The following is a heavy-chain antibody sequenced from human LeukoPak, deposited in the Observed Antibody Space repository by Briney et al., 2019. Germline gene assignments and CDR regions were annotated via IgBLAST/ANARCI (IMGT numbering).Heavy chain of an antibody. D-gene: IGHD3-10*01. CDR1: GFTFSSYW. Sequence: GGSLRLSCAASGFTFSSYWMSWVRQAPGKGLEWVANIKQDGSEKYYVDSVRGRFTISRDNAKNSLYLQMNSLRAEDTAVYYCARGAPVYYYGSGPFDYWGQGTLVTVSS. V-gene: IGHV3-7*01. CDR2: IKQDGSEK. CDR3: ARGAPVYYYGSGPFDY. J-gene: IGHJ4*02.